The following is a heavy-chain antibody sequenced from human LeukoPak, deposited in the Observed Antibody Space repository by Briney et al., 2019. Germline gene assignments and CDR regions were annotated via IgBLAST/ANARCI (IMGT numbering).Heavy chain of an antibody. Sequence: SETLSLTCTVSGGLISSGSYYWSWIRQPAGKGLEWIGEINHSGSTNYNPSLKSRVTISVDTSKNQFSLKLSSVTAADTAVYYCARGVMITFGGVTFDYWGQGTLVTVSS. D-gene: IGHD3-16*01. CDR1: GGLISSGSYY. V-gene: IGHV4-61*10. CDR2: INHSGST. CDR3: ARGVMITFGGVTFDY. J-gene: IGHJ4*02.